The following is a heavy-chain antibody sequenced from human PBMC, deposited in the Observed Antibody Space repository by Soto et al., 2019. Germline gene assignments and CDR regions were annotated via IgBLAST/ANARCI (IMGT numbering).Heavy chain of an antibody. V-gene: IGHV3-33*01. CDR2: IWYDGSNK. J-gene: IGHJ6*02. Sequence: QVQLVESGGGVVQPGRSLRLSCAASGLTFSRYGMHWVRQAPGKGLEWVAIIWYDGSNKYYADSVKGRFTISRDNSKNTVYLQMNSLRVEDTAVYYCARESDIPGLVYSSDYYGMDVWGQGTTVTVSS. CDR3: ARESDIPGLVYSSDYYGMDV. CDR1: GLTFSRYG. D-gene: IGHD3-22*01.